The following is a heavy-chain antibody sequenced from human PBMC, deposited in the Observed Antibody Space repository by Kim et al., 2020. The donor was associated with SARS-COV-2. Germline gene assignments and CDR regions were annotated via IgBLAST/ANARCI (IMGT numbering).Heavy chain of an antibody. J-gene: IGHJ4*02. CDR3: ASRYYCLGSYLVPASIDY. CDR2: IYHYSGST. D-gene: IGHD3-10*01. CDR1: GGSISSSGYY. V-gene: IGHV4-39*01. Sequence: SETLSLTCSVSGGSISSSGYYWGWIRQPPGKGLEWIGSIYHYSGSTYYNPSLKSRVTIFVDTSKNQFSLKLSSVTAADTAVYYCASRYYCLGSYLVPASIDYWGQGTLVTVSS.